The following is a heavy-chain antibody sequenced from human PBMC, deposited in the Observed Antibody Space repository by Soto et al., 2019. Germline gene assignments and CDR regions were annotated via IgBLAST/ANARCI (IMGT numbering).Heavy chain of an antibody. CDR2: TSVYNGNT. CDR3: ARRGLYSRSPLGNAFDI. D-gene: IGHD6-13*01. Sequence: GASVKVSCKASGYTFTSYGISWVRQAPGQGLEWMGWTSVYNGNTNYAQKLQGRVTMTTDTSTNTAYMDLRSLRSDDTAVYYCARRGLYSRSPLGNAFDIWGQGKKVPV. V-gene: IGHV1-18*01. CDR1: GYTFTSYG. J-gene: IGHJ3*02.